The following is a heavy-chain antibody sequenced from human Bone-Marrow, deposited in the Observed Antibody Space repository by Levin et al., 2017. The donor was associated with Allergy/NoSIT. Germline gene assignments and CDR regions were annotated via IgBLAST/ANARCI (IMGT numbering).Heavy chain of an antibody. CDR2: ISWNSDTR. CDR1: GFMFDEYA. D-gene: IGHD4-11*01. CDR3: AKGGGSATYDYINP. V-gene: IGHV3-9*01. J-gene: IGHJ5*02. Sequence: AGGSLRLSCAASGFMFDEYAMQWVRQAPGKGLEWVSGISWNSDTRHYADSVKGRFTISRDNAEKSLFLQMNSLRPEDTAFYYCAKGGGSATYDYINPWGQGTLVTVSS.